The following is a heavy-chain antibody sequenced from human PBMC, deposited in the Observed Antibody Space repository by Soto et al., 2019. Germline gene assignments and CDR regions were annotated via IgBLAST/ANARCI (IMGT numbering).Heavy chain of an antibody. CDR3: AREDIVVVPAADPVGYYYYGMDV. CDR2: ISANNGKA. D-gene: IGHD2-2*01. Sequence: ASVKVSCKASGYTFTSYGISWVRQAPGQGLEWMGWISANNGKANYAQKLQGRVTITTDTSTSTAYMELSSLRSEDTAVYYCAREDIVVVPAADPVGYYYYGMDVWGQGTTVTVSS. J-gene: IGHJ6*02. V-gene: IGHV1-18*01. CDR1: GYTFTSYG.